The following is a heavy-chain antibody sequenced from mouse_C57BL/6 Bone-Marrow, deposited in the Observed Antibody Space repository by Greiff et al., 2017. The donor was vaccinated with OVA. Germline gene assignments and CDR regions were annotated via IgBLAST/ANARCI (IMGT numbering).Heavy chain of an antibody. CDR1: GYTFTSYW. CDR3: ARSGDYGSSLDY. Sequence: QVHVKQPGAELVRPGSSVKLSCKASGYTFTSYWMHWVKQRPIQGLEWIGNIDPSDSETHYNQKFKDKATLTVDKSSSTAYMQLSSLTSEDSAVYYCARSGDYGSSLDYWGQGTTLTVSS. J-gene: IGHJ2*01. V-gene: IGHV1-52*01. D-gene: IGHD1-1*01. CDR2: IDPSDSET.